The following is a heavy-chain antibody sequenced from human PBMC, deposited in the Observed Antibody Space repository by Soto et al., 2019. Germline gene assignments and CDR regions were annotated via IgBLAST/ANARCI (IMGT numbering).Heavy chain of an antibody. J-gene: IGHJ5*02. CDR2: ISGSGGST. V-gene: IGHV3-23*01. CDR3: AKDGRRTDCTKGVCYKGWFDP. CDR1: GFTFSSYA. Sequence: GGSLRLSCAASGFTFSSYAMSWVRQAPGKGLEWVSAISGSGGSTYYADSVKGRFTISRDNSKNTLYLQMNSLIAEDTAVYYCAKDGRRTDCTKGVCYKGWFDPWGQGTLVTVSS. D-gene: IGHD2-8*01.